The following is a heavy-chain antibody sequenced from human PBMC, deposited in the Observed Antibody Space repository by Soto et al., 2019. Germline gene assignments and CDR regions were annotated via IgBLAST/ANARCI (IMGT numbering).Heavy chain of an antibody. CDR1: GGSISSYC. V-gene: IGHV4-59*08. D-gene: IGHD1-1*01. Sequence: SETLSLTCTVSGGSISSYCWSWIRQPPGKGLEWIGYIYYSGSTNYNPSLKSRVTISVDTSKNQFSLKLSSVTAADTAVYYCARHDAYHNSMDVWGKGTSVTVSS. CDR3: ARHDAYHNSMDV. J-gene: IGHJ6*04. CDR2: IYYSGST.